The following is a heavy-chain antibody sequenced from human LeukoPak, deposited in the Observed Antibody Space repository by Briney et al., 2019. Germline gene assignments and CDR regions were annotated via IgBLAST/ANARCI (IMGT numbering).Heavy chain of an antibody. V-gene: IGHV3-7*05. J-gene: IGHJ6*02. CDR3: VRDMDV. CDR1: GFTFSSYW. CDR2: INQDGHEK. Sequence: QPGGSLRLSCVTSGFTFSSYWMTWVRQAPGKGLEWVANINQDGHEKNYVDSVKGRFTISRDNPKNSLYLQMNSLRAEDTAVYFCVRDMDVWAQGTTVTVSS.